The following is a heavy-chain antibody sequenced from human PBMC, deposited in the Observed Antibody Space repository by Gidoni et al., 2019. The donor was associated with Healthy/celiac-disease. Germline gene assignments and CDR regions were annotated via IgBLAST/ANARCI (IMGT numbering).Heavy chain of an antibody. CDR3: ARLPFVVVTAIPDDFDY. CDR1: GYIFTSTA. Sequence: QVQLVQSGAQVKTPGASVTVSCKASGYIFTSTAMHWVRQAPGQRLEWMGWINAGNGNTKYSQKFQGRVTSTRDTSASTAYMELSSLRSEDAAVYCCARLPFVVVTAIPDDFDYWGQGTLVTVSS. J-gene: IGHJ4*02. CDR2: INAGNGNT. V-gene: IGHV1-3*01. D-gene: IGHD2-21*02.